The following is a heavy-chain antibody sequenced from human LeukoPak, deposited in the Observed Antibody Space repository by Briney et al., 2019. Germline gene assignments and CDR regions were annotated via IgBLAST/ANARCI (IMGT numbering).Heavy chain of an antibody. CDR3: ARDFLHSSTSRPFDY. V-gene: IGHV3-21*01. CDR1: GFTFGAYT. D-gene: IGHD2-2*01. CDR2: IFSRSESI. J-gene: IGHJ4*02. Sequence: GGSLRLSCAASGFTFGAYTMNWVRQAPGKGLEWVSCIFSRSESIFYADSVKGRFTISRDNAKNSLYLQMDSLRAEDTAVYYCARDFLHSSTSRPFDYWGQGTLVTVSS.